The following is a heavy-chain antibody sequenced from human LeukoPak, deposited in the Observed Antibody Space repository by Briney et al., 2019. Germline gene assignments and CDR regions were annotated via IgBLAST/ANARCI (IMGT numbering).Heavy chain of an antibody. CDR3: AKASNGYYYGLW. J-gene: IGHJ4*02. CDR2: MLYDGSNK. V-gene: IGHV3-30*18. Sequence: PGGSLRLSCAASGFTFSNYWMIWVRQAPGKGLEWVAGMLYDGSNKYYADSVKGRFTISRDSSKNTLYLQMDSLRAEDTAVYYCAKASNGYYYGLWWGQGTLVTVSS. CDR1: GFTFSNYW. D-gene: IGHD3-22*01.